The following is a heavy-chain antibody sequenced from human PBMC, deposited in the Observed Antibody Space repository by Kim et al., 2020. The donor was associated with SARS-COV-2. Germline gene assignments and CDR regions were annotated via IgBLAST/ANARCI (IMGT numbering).Heavy chain of an antibody. D-gene: IGHD1-26*01. V-gene: IGHV3-21*01. CDR1: GFTFSTYS. Sequence: GGSLRLSCAASGFTFSTYSMNWVRQAPGKGLEWVSSVSSSSTYIYYADSVKGRFTISRDNAKNSLYLQMSSLRAEDTALYYCARDPTELGGDAFDTWGQG. CDR3: ARDPTELGGDAFDT. CDR2: VSSSSTYI. J-gene: IGHJ3*02.